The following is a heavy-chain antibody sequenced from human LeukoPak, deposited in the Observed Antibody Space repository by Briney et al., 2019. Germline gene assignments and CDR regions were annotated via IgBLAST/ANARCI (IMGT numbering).Heavy chain of an antibody. V-gene: IGHV3-9*01. CDR2: ISWNSGTI. Sequence: TGGSLRLSCAASGFTFDDYAMHWVRQAPGKGLEWVSGISWNSGTIGYADSVKGRFTISRDNAKNSLYLQMNSLTAEDTDLYYCPKESVSECTNGVCYGWFDSWGQGTLVTVSS. D-gene: IGHD2-8*01. J-gene: IGHJ5*01. CDR1: GFTFDDYA. CDR3: PKESVSECTNGVCYGWFDS.